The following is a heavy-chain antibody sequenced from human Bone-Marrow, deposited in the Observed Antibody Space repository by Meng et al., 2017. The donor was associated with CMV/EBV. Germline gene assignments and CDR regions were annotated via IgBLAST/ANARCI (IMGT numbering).Heavy chain of an antibody. V-gene: IGHV3-53*01. J-gene: IGHJ3*02. Sequence: GESLKISCAASGFTVSSNYMSWVRQAPGKGLEWVSVIYSGGSTYYADSVKGRFTISRDNAKNSLYLQMNSLRAEDTAVYYCARDFTFHYGGAFDIWGQGTMVTVSS. CDR2: IYSGGST. CDR1: GFTVSSNY. D-gene: IGHD3-16*01. CDR3: ARDFTFHYGGAFDI.